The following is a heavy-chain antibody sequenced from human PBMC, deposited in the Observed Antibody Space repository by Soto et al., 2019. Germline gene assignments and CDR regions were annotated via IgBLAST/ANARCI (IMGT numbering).Heavy chain of an antibody. V-gene: IGHV3-23*01. CDR2: ISGSGGST. J-gene: IGHJ4*02. D-gene: IGHD1-26*01. CDR1: GFNFSSYA. CDR3: AKIKGRAKTAFDY. Sequence: EVQLLESGGGLVQPGGSLRLSCAASGFNFSSYAMSWVRQARGKGLEWVSAISGSGGSTYYADSVKGRFTISRDNCKNTLYLQMNSLRAEDTDVYYCAKIKGRAKTAFDYWCPGTLVSVSS.